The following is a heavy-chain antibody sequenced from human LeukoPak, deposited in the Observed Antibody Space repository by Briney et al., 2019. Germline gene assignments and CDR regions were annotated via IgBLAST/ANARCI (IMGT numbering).Heavy chain of an antibody. CDR1: GGTFSSYA. CDR2: IIPIFGTA. V-gene: IGHV1-69*05. CDR3: ARGKEGGCSSTSCRNWFDP. D-gene: IGHD2-2*01. J-gene: IGHJ5*02. Sequence: SVKVSCKASGGTFSSYAISWVRQAPGQGLEWMGGIIPIFGTANYAQKFQGRVTITTDESTSTAYMELSSLRSEDTAVYYCARGKEGGCSSTSCRNWFDPWGQGTLVTVSS.